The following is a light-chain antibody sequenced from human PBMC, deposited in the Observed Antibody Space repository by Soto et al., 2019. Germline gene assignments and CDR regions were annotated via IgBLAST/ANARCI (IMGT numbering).Light chain of an antibody. V-gene: IGKV3-20*01. CDR3: QQYGSSLWG. CDR2: GAS. Sequence: EIVLTQSPGTLSLSPGERATLSCRASQSVSSSYLAWYQQKPGQAPRLLIYGASSRATGIPDRFSGSGSGTDFTLTISRLEPEDFAVYYCQQYGSSLWGFSQGTKVEIK. J-gene: IGKJ1*01. CDR1: QSVSSSY.